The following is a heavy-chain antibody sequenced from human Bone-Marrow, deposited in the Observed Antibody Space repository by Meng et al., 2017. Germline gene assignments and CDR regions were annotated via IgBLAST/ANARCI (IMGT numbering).Heavy chain of an antibody. CDR3: ARDQRRGYSYGYVR. J-gene: IGHJ4*02. CDR2: INHSGST. Sequence: SETLSLTCAVYGGSFSGYYWSWIRQPPGKGLEWIGEINHSGSTNYNPSLKSRVTISVDTSKNQFSLKLSSVTAAETAVYYCARDQRRGYSYGYVRWGQGTLVTVSS. V-gene: IGHV4-34*01. D-gene: IGHD5-18*01. CDR1: GGSFSGYY.